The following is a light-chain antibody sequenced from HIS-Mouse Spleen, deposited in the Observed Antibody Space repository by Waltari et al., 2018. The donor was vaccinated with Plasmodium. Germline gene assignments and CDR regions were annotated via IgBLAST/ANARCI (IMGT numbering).Light chain of an antibody. J-gene: IGKJ3*01. CDR3: QQYDNLPPLFT. CDR2: DAS. V-gene: IGKV1-33*01. CDR1: TDISNY. Sequence: DIQMTPSPSSLSASVGDRVTIPCQASTDISNYLNWYQQKPGKAPKLLIYDASNLETVVPSRVSGSGSGTDFTFTISSLQPEDIETYYCQQYDNLPPLFTFGPGTKVEIK.